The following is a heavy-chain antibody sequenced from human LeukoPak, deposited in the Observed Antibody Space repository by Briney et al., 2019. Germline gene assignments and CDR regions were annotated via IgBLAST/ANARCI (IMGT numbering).Heavy chain of an antibody. J-gene: IGHJ4*02. CDR1: EFTFSDYA. V-gene: IGHV3-23*01. CDR2: ISGSGGST. Sequence: GGSLRLSCAPSEFTFSDYALHWVRRAPGKGLEWVSVISGSGGSTYYADSVKGRFTISRDNSKNTLYLQMNSLRAEDTAVYYCAKDRIAAAWGQGTLVTVSS. CDR3: AKDRIAAA. D-gene: IGHD6-13*01.